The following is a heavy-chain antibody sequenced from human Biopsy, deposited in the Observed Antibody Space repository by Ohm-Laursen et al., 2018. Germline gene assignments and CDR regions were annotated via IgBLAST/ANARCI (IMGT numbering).Heavy chain of an antibody. J-gene: IGHJ4*02. Sequence: SETLSLTCIVSGGSFTGHYWSWIRQPPGKGLEWIGHTSCTGYTSYNASLKSRVTISVDTSRNHFSLRLNSLTAADTAVYYCARGSNDSGGLYFPRWGQGTLLTVSS. CDR2: TSCTGYT. CDR3: ARGSNDSGGLYFPR. D-gene: IGHD4-23*01. CDR1: GGSFTGHY. V-gene: IGHV4-59*11.